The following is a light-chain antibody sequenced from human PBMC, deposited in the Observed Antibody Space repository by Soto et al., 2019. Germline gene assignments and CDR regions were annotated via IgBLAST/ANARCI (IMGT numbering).Light chain of an antibody. V-gene: IGLV2-14*01. CDR2: EVS. J-gene: IGLJ1*01. CDR1: SSDVGNYIY. CDR3: TSYTTSSTYV. Sequence: QSVLTQPASVCGSPGQSITISCTGTSSDVGNYIYVFWFQQHPGKAPKLIISEVSNRPSGVSSRFSGYKSGNTASLTISGLQAEDEAHYYCTSYTTSSTYVFGTGTKVTVL.